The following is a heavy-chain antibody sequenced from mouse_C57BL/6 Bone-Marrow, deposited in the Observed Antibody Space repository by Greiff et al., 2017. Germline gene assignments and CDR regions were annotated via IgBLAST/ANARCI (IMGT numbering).Heavy chain of an antibody. CDR1: GYAFSSSW. CDR2: IYPGDGDT. CDR3: ATTVDFDY. D-gene: IGHD1-1*01. V-gene: IGHV1-82*01. Sequence: VQRVESGPELVKPGASVKISCKASGYAFSSSWMNWVKQRPGKGLEWIGRIYPGDGDTNYNGKFKGKATLTADKSSSTAYMQLSSLTSEDSAVYFCATTVDFDYWGQGTTLTVSS. J-gene: IGHJ2*01.